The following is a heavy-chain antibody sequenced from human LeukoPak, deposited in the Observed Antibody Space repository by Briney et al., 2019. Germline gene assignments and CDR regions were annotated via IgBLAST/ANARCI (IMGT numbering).Heavy chain of an antibody. CDR3: ASGVNSGIAAAGTVDY. V-gene: IGHV3-11*01. Sequence: GGSLRLSCAASGFTFSDYYMSWIRQAPGKGLEWVSYISSSGSTIYYADSVKGRFTISRDNAKNSLYLQMNSPRAEDTAVYYCASGVNSGIAAAGTVDYWGQGTLVTVSS. J-gene: IGHJ4*02. CDR1: GFTFSDYY. CDR2: ISSSGSTI. D-gene: IGHD6-13*01.